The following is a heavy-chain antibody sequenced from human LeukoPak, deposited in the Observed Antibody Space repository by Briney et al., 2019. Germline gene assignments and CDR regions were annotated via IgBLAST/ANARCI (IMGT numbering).Heavy chain of an antibody. CDR2: IYYSGST. J-gene: IGHJ5*02. CDR1: GGSISSSSYY. V-gene: IGHV4-39*01. Sequence: PSETLSLTCTVSGGSISSSSYYWGWIRQPPGEGLVWIGSIYYSGSTYYNPSLKSRVTISVDTSKNQFSLKRSSVTATDTAVYYCARRVAYSSSPTNWFDPWGQGTLVTVSS. CDR3: ARRVAYSSSPTNWFDP. D-gene: IGHD6-13*01.